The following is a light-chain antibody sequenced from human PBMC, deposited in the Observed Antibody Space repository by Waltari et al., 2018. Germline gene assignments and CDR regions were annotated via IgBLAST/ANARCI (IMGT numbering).Light chain of an antibody. CDR2: VAS. Sequence: EIVLTQSPVTLPVSPGDGATLFCKASQSVAGSLAWYQQKPGQAPRLLIYVASTRATGIPATFSGSGSGTDFILTISSLQSEDFAVYYCQQYNSWPLTFGGGTTVEIK. CDR1: QSVAGS. J-gene: IGKJ4*01. V-gene: IGKV3-15*01. CDR3: QQYNSWPLT.